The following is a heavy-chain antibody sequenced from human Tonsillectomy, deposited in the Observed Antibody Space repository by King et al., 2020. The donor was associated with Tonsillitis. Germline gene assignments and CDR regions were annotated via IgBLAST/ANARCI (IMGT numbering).Heavy chain of an antibody. D-gene: IGHD5-18*01. CDR1: GFTFNDAW. V-gene: IGHV3-15*07. CDR2: IKSKIDVGTT. J-gene: IGHJ4*02. Sequence: VQLVESGGGLVKPGGSLRLSCAASGFTFNDAWMNWVRQAPGKGLEWVGRIKSKIDVGTTDYAAPMKGRFTISRDDSKNTFYLQMNSLKIEDTAVYFCTTVGYSYPFDYWGQGTLVTVSS. CDR3: TTVGYSYPFDY.